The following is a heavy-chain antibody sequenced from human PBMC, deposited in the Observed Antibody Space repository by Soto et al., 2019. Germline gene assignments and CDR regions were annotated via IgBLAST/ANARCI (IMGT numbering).Heavy chain of an antibody. Sequence: SETLSLTCTVSGGSVSSGSYYWSWIRQPPGKGLEWIGYIYYSGSTNYNPSLKSRVTISVDTSKNQFSLKLSSVTAADTAVYYCARDSGTRGFYYWGQGTLVTVSS. D-gene: IGHD6-25*01. CDR2: IYYSGST. CDR3: ARDSGTRGFYY. V-gene: IGHV4-61*01. CDR1: GGSVSSGSYY. J-gene: IGHJ4*02.